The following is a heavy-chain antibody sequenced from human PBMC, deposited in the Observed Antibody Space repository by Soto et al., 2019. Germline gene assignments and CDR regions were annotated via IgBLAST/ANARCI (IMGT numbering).Heavy chain of an antibody. CDR3: ARGVGSGTYYNQYNWFDP. CDR2: INAGNGNT. Sequence: ASVKVSCKASGYTFTSYGISWVRQAPGQRLEWMGWINAGNGNTKYSQKFQGRVTITRDTSASTAYMELRSLRSDDTAVYYCARGVGSGTYYNQYNWFDPWGQGTLVTVSS. D-gene: IGHD3-10*01. V-gene: IGHV1-18*01. CDR1: GYTFTSYG. J-gene: IGHJ5*02.